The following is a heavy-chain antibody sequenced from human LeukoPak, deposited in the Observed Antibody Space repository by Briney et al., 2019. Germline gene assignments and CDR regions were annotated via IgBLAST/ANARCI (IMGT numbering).Heavy chain of an antibody. V-gene: IGHV4-30-4*07. CDR2: IYYSGST. D-gene: IGHD3-22*01. Sequence: SQTLSLTCAVSGGSISSGGYSWSWLRQPPGKGLEWIGYIYYSGSTYYNPSLKSRVTISVDTSKNQFSLKVNSVTAADTAIYYCARRRAHYYDSSGYYSRPQKTFDIWGQGTMVTVSS. CDR3: ARRRAHYYDSSGYYSRPQKTFDI. CDR1: GGSISSGGYS. J-gene: IGHJ3*02.